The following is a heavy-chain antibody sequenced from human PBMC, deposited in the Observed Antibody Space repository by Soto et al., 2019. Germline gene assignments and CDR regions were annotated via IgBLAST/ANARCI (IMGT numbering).Heavy chain of an antibody. D-gene: IGHD4-17*01. V-gene: IGHV3-21*01. J-gene: IGHJ4*02. CDR3: VRGYGNYEGFQY. Sequence: PGGSLRLSCTAFTNYSVNWVRQAPGKGLEWVSSISSSGAYPYYGGSGRGRFTISRDNGKNSGDLQMNSLRAEDTAVYYCVRGYGNYEGFQYWGQGTRVTVSS. CDR2: ISSSGAYP. CDR1: TNYS.